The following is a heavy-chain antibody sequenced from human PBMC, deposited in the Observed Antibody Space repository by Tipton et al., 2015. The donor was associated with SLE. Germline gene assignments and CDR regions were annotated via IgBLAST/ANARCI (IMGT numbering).Heavy chain of an antibody. V-gene: IGHV3-48*03. CDR2: ISSSGSTI. J-gene: IGHJ3*02. CDR1: GFTFSSYE. CDR3: ARGLLWYSSTLDAFDI. D-gene: IGHD6-13*01. Sequence: SLRLSCAASGFTFSSYEMNWVRQAPGKGLEWVSYISSSGSTIYYADSVKGRFTISRDNAKNSLYLQMDSLRAEDTAVYYCARGLLWYSSTLDAFDIWGQGTMVTVSS.